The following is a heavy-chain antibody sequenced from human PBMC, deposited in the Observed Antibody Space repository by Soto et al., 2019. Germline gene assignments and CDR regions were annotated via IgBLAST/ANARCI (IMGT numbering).Heavy chain of an antibody. Sequence: QVQLVQSGAEVKKPGSSVKLSCKASGDSFNTFAVTWVRQAPGQGLEWMGGIIPNFDTPNYAQQFQGRVTIIADKSTRTPYLELSSLRSEDTAVYYCAMPYYDSSGYYLWYFDYWGQGTLVTVSS. V-gene: IGHV1-69*06. CDR1: GDSFNTFA. D-gene: IGHD3-22*01. CDR3: AMPYYDSSGYYLWYFDY. CDR2: IIPNFDTP. J-gene: IGHJ4*02.